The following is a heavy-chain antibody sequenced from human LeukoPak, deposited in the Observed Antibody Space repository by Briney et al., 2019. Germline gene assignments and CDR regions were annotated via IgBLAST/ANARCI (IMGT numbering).Heavy chain of an antibody. D-gene: IGHD2-15*01. CDR1: GGSISSYY. CDR3: ARDGCSGGSCYLFDY. CDR2: IYYSGST. J-gene: IGHJ4*02. V-gene: IGHV4-59*08. Sequence: KPSETLSLTCTVSGGSISSYYWSWIRQPPGKGLEWMGYIYYSGSTNYNPSLKSRVTISVDTSKNQFSLKLSSVTAADTAVYYCARDGCSGGSCYLFDYWGQGTLVTVSS.